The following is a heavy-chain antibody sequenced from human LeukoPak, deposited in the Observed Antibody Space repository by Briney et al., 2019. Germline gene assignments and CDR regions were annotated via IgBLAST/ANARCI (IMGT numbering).Heavy chain of an antibody. J-gene: IGHJ5*02. CDR2: FDPEDGET. D-gene: IGHD3-3*01. CDR3: ATADFSITIFGVVISVHGFDP. Sequence: ASVTVSCTVSGYTLTELSMHWVRQAPGKGLEWMGGFDPEDGETIYAQKFQGRVTMTEDTSTDTAYMELSSLRSEDTAVYYCATADFSITIFGVVISVHGFDPWGQGTLVTVSS. CDR1: GYTLTELS. V-gene: IGHV1-24*01.